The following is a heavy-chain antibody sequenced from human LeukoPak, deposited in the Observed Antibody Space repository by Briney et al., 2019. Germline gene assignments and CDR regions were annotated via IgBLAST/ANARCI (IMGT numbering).Heavy chain of an antibody. CDR1: GFTFSSYG. Sequence: PGGSLRLSCAASGFTFSSYGMHWVRQAPGKGLEGGAVIWYDGSNKYYADSVKGRFTISRDNSKNTLYLQMNSLRAEDTAVYYCARKRGAAAEDYFDYWGQGTLVTVSS. V-gene: IGHV3-33*01. CDR2: IWYDGSNK. CDR3: ARKRGAAAEDYFDY. J-gene: IGHJ4*02. D-gene: IGHD6-13*01.